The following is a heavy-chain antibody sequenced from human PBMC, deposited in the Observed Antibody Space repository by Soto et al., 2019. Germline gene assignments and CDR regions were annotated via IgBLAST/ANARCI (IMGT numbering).Heavy chain of an antibody. CDR3: AREIAGRRLYYMDV. V-gene: IGHV3-21*01. CDR2: ISSSSSYI. J-gene: IGHJ6*03. Sequence: EVQLVESGGGLVKPGGSLRLSCAASGFTFSSYSMNWVRQAPGKGLEWVSSISSSSSYIYYADSVKGRFTISRDNAKNSLYLQMHSLRAEDTAVYYCAREIAGRRLYYMDVWGQGTTVTVFS. D-gene: IGHD2-21*01. CDR1: GFTFSSYS.